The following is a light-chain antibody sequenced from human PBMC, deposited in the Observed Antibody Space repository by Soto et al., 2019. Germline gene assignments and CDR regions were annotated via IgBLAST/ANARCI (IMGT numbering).Light chain of an antibody. J-gene: IGKJ1*01. CDR3: QQYNNWPQT. Sequence: DIQMTQSPSTLSASVGDRFTITCLASQSISSWLACYQQKPGKAPKLLIYDASSLESGVPSRFSGSGSGTEFTLTISGLQSEDFAVYYCQQYNNWPQTFGQGTKVDIK. V-gene: IGKV1-5*01. CDR1: QSISSW. CDR2: DAS.